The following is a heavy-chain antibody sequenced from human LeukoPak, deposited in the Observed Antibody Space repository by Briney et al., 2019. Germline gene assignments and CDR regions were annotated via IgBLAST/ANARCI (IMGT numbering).Heavy chain of an antibody. CDR2: FDPEDGET. V-gene: IGHV1-24*01. J-gene: IGHJ4*02. D-gene: IGHD6-19*01. Sequence: EASVKVSCKASGYSFTGYYMHWVRQAPGKGLEWMGGFDPEDGETIYAQKFQGRVTMTEDTSTDTAYMELSSLRSEDTAVYYCATDSPAVAGREWNYWGQGTLVTVSS. CDR3: ATDSPAVAGREWNY. CDR1: GYSFTGYY.